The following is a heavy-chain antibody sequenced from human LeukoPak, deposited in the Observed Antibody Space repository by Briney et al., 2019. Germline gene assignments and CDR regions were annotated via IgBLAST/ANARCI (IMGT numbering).Heavy chain of an antibody. D-gene: IGHD2-15*01. V-gene: IGHV3-33*01. J-gene: IGHJ4*02. Sequence: PGRSLRLSCAASGLTFNSYGMHWVRQAPGKGLEWVAVIWYDGSNKYYADSVKGRFTISRDNSKNTLYLQMNSLRAEDTAVYYCARHYCSGGSCYFDYWGQGTLVTVSS. CDR1: GLTFNSYG. CDR2: IWYDGSNK. CDR3: ARHYCSGGSCYFDY.